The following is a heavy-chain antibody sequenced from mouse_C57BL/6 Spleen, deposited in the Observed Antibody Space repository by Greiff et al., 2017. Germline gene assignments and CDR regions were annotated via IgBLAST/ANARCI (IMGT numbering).Heavy chain of an antibody. J-gene: IGHJ1*03. CDR2: IYPGDGDT. Sequence: VKLMESGPELVKPGASVTISCKASGYAFSSSWMNWVKQRPGKGLEWIGRIYPGDGDTNYNGKFKGKATLTADKSSSTAYMQLSSLTSEDSAVYFGASVCDYDRYWYYDVWGTGTTVTVSS. V-gene: IGHV1-82*01. CDR3: ASVCDYDRYWYYDV. CDR1: GYAFSSSW. D-gene: IGHD2-4*01.